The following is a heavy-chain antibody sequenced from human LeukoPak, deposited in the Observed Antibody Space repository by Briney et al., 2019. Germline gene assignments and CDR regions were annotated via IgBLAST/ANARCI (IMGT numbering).Heavy chain of an antibody. CDR3: AKDSSSWYGPQYYFDY. V-gene: IGHV3-9*01. CDR1: GFTFDDYA. J-gene: IGHJ4*02. CDR2: ISWNSGSI. D-gene: IGHD6-13*01. Sequence: PGGSLRLSCAASGFTFDDYAMHWVRQAPGKGLEWVSGISWNSGSIGYADSVKGRFTISRDNAKNSLYLQMNSLRAEDTALYYCAKDSSSWYGPQYYFDYWGQGTLVTVSS.